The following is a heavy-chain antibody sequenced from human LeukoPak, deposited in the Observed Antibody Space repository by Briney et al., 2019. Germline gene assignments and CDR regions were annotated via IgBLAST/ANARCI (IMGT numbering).Heavy chain of an antibody. V-gene: IGHV4-59*08. CDR2: IYYTGST. Sequence: SETLSLTCTVSGGSISSYYWSWIRQPPGKGLEWIGYIYYTGSTNYNPSLKSRVTISVDTSKDQFSLKLSSVTAADTAVYYCARGDCSGGSCYLFDYWGQGALVTVSS. J-gene: IGHJ4*02. D-gene: IGHD2-15*01. CDR3: ARGDCSGGSCYLFDY. CDR1: GGSISSYY.